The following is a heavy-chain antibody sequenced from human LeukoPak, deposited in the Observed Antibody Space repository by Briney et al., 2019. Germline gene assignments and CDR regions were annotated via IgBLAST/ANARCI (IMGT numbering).Heavy chain of an antibody. CDR3: AKDRSSTLDDAFDF. CDR2: IDWNSSNM. D-gene: IGHD2-2*01. Sequence: GGSLRLSCAASGFTFGDYAMHWVRQTPGKGLEWVSGIDWNSSNMVYADSVKGRFTISRDNAKNSLYLQLSSLRAEDMALYYCAKDRSSTLDDAFDFWGQGTMVTVSS. V-gene: IGHV3-9*03. CDR1: GFTFGDYA. J-gene: IGHJ3*01.